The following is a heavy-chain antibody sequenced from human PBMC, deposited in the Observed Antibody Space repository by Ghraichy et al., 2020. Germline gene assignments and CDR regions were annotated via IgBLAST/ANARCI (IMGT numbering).Heavy chain of an antibody. CDR1: GFTFGSHW. V-gene: IGHV3-74*01. CDR3: ARDPSTVVQIAYNWFDA. CDR2: IKSDGSVT. D-gene: IGHD2-21*01. J-gene: IGHJ5*02. Sequence: GGSLRLSCAASGFTFGSHWMHWVRQAPGKGLLWVSRIKSDGSVTDYADSVKGRYTISRDNAKNTVYLQMNSLRAEDTAVYYCARDPSTVVQIAYNWFDAWGQGTLVTVSS.